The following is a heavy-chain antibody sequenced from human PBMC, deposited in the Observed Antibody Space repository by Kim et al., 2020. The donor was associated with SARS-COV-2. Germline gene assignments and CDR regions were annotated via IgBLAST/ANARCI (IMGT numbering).Heavy chain of an antibody. CDR2: INPSGGST. J-gene: IGHJ6*01. V-gene: IGHV1-46*01. Sequence: ASVKVSCKASGYTFTSYYMHWVRQAPGQGLAWMGIINPSGGSTGYAQKFQGRVTMTRDTSTSTVYMELSSLRSEDTAVYYCARGNYCSSTSCYLVYYYYYGRDVWGQGTTVTVSA. CDR1: GYTFTSYY. CDR3: ARGNYCSSTSCYLVYYYYYGRDV. D-gene: IGHD2-2*01.